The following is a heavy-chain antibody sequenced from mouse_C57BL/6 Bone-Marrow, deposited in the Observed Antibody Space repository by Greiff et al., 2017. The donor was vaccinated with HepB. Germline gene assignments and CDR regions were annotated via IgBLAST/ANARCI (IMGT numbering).Heavy chain of an antibody. D-gene: IGHD2-5*01. CDR1: GYTFTEYT. CDR3: ARHEENSNYVWYFEV. V-gene: IGHV1-62-2*01. CDR2: FYPGSGSI. J-gene: IGHJ1*03. Sequence: QVQLQQSGAELVKPGASVKLSCKASGYTFTEYTIHWVKQRSGQGLEWIGWFYPGSGSIKYNEKFKDKATLTAYKSSSTVYMELSRVPSEDSAVYFYARHEENSNYVWYFEVWGTGTTVTVSS.